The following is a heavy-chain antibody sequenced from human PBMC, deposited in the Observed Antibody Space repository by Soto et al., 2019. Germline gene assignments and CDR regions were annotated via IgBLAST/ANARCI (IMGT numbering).Heavy chain of an antibody. J-gene: IGHJ6*03. CDR1: GFTVSSNY. CDR3: ARGGIATIFGVVITQYYYYYMDV. Sequence: PGGSLRLSCAASGFTVSSNYMSWVRQAPGKGLEWVSVIYSGGSTYYADSVKGRFTISRDNSKNTLYLQMNSLRAEDTAVYYCARGGIATIFGVVITQYYYYYMDVWGKGTTVTVSS. V-gene: IGHV3-66*01. CDR2: IYSGGST. D-gene: IGHD3-3*01.